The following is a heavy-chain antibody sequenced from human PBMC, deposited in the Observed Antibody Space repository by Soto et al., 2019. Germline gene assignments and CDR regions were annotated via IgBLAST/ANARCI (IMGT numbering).Heavy chain of an antibody. J-gene: IGHJ3*02. V-gene: IGHV3-21*01. CDR1: GFTFSSYS. D-gene: IGHD2-2*01. CDR2: IRSSSSYI. Sequence: GGSLRLSCAASGFTFSSYSMNWVRQAPGKGLEWVSSIRSSSSYIYYADSVKGRVTISRDNAKDSLYLQMNRLRAEDTAVYYCARDVPLDCSSTSCYDAFDIWGQGTMVTVSS. CDR3: ARDVPLDCSSTSCYDAFDI.